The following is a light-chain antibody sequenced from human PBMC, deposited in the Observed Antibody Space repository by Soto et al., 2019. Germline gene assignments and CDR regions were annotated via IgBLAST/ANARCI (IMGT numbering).Light chain of an antibody. J-gene: IGKJ1*01. CDR1: QSVSSY. V-gene: IGKV3-11*01. Sequence: EIVLTQSPVTLSLSPGERATLSCRASQSVSSYLAWYQQRPGQAPRLLIYDASNRATGIPARFSGSGSGTEFTLTISSLQSEDFALYYCQHSLRWPPTFGQGTKVDIK. CDR2: DAS. CDR3: QHSLRWPPT.